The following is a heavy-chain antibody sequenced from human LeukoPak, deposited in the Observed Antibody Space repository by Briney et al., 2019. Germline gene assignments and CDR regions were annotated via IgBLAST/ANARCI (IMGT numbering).Heavy chain of an antibody. V-gene: IGHV4-34*01. CDR3: ARDSVYDSGLDV. J-gene: IGHJ6*04. Sequence: PSETLSLTCAVYGGSFSGYYWSWIRQPPGKGLEWIGEINHSGSTNYNPSLKSRVTISVDTSKNQFSLKLSSVTAADTAVYYCARDSVYDSGLDVWGKGTTVTVSS. D-gene: IGHD3-22*01. CDR2: INHSGST. CDR1: GGSFSGYY.